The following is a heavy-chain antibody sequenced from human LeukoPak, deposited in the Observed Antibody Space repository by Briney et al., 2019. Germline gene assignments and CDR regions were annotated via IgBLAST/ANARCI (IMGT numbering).Heavy chain of an antibody. CDR1: GGSISTNYYS. J-gene: IGHJ4*02. V-gene: IGHV4-39*01. Sequence: SETLSLTCTVSGGSISTNYYSWGWIRQPPGKGLEWIGSTYYSGSTSYNPSLKSRVAISVDTSKNQFSLRLSSVIAADTAVYYCARRGDYWGQGTLVTVSS. CDR3: ARRGDY. CDR2: TYYSGST.